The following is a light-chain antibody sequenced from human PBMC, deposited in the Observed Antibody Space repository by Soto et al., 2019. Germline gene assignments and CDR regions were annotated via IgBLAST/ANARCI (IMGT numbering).Light chain of an antibody. CDR3: QQYGSSPPRS. V-gene: IGKV3-20*01. J-gene: IGKJ2*03. CDR1: QSVSSSY. Sequence: EIVLTQSPGTLSLSPGERATLSCRASQSVSSSYLAWYQQKPGQAPRLLIYGASSRATSSPDRFSGSGSGTDFTITISILQPEDFAVYYCQQYGSSPPRSFGQGTKLEIK. CDR2: GAS.